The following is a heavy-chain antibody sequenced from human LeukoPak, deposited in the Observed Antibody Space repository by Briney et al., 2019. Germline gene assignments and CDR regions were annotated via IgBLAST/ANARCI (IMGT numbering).Heavy chain of an antibody. J-gene: IGHJ4*02. CDR2: IYPSDSDT. CDR3: ARREPSYSSSWALDY. Sequence: GESLQISCKGSGYNFPNYWIAWVRQMPGKGLEWMGSIYPSDSDTRYSPSFQGQVTISADKSTTTAYLQWSSLKASDTAIYYCARREPSYSSSWALDYWGQGTLVTVSS. CDR1: GYNFPNYW. V-gene: IGHV5-51*01. D-gene: IGHD6-13*01.